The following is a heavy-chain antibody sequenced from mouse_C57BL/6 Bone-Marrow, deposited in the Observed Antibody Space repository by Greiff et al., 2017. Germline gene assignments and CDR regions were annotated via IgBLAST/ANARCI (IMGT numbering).Heavy chain of an antibody. D-gene: IGHD3-3*01. CDR3: ARGTVYWYFDV. J-gene: IGHJ1*03. CDR1: GYTFTSYW. CDR2: IHPNSGST. Sequence: QVQLKQPGAELVKPGASVKLSCKASGYTFTSYWMHWVKQRPGQGLEWIGMIHPNSGSTNYNEKFKSKATLTVDKSSSTAYMQLSSLTSEDSAVYYCARGTVYWYFDVWGTGTTVTVSS. V-gene: IGHV1-64*01.